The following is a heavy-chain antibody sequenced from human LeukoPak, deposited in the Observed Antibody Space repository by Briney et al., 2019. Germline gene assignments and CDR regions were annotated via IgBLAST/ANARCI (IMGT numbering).Heavy chain of an antibody. CDR1: GDSVSSNSAA. J-gene: IGHJ4*02. V-gene: IGHV6-1*01. CDR3: ARADYYDRTLPFGY. CDR2: TYYKSKWYK. D-gene: IGHD3-22*01. Sequence: SQTLSLTCAISGDSVSSNSAAWNWIRQSPSRGLEWLGRTYYKSKWYKDYAGSVNSRITINPDTSKNKFSLQSNSVTPEDTAVYYCARADYYDRTLPFGYWGQGTLVTVSS.